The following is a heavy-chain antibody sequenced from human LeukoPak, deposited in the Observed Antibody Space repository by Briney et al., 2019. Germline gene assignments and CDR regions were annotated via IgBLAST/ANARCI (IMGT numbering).Heavy chain of an antibody. V-gene: IGHV3-21*01. J-gene: IGHJ5*02. Sequence: AGGSLRLSCAASGFTFNSYSMNWVRQAPGKGLEWVSSISSSSGYIYYADSVKGRFTISRDNAKNSLYLQMNSLRAEDTAVYYCARDRIAARPGWFDPWGQGTLVTVSS. CDR1: GFTFNSYS. CDR3: ARDRIAARPGWFDP. D-gene: IGHD6-6*01. CDR2: ISSSSGYI.